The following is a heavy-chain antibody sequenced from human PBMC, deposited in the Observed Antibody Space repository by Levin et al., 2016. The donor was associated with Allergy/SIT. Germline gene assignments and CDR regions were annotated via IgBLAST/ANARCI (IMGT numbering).Heavy chain of an antibody. V-gene: IGHV3-23*01. CDR1: GFTFSDYA. Sequence: GGSLRLSCAASGFTFSDYAMNWVRQAPGKGLEWVSTISGSGATTFYADSVKGRFTISRDSSKNTLYLQMHSLRVEDTAVYFCAKDRRRGSWRDFDYWGQGTVVTVSS. CDR3: AKDRRRGSWRDFDY. J-gene: IGHJ4*02. D-gene: IGHD5-24*01. CDR2: ISGSGATT.